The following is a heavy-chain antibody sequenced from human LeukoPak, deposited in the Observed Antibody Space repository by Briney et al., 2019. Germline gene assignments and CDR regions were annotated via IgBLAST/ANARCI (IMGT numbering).Heavy chain of an antibody. D-gene: IGHD6-13*01. CDR1: GFTFSSNW. V-gene: IGHV3-7*01. CDR2: IKPDGSAQ. J-gene: IGHJ4*02. Sequence: GGSLRLSCATSGFTFSSNWMSWVRHVPGRGLDRVANIKPDGSAQYYAASVKGRFTVSRDNAKNSVYLQMNSLRVEDTAMYYCARANNSSWHNWGQGTLVTVSA. CDR3: ARANNSSWHN.